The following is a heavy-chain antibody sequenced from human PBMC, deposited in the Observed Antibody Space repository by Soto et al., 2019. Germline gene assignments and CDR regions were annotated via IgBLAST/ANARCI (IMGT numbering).Heavy chain of an antibody. CDR3: AREPLYSSPQGDAFDI. CDR1: GFTVSSNY. CDR2: IYSGGST. V-gene: IGHV3-53*01. J-gene: IGHJ3*02. D-gene: IGHD6-13*01. Sequence: GGSLRLSCAASGFTVSSNYMSWVRQAPGKGLEWVSVIYSGGSTYYADSVKGRFTISRDNSKNTLYLQMNSLRAEDTAVYYCAREPLYSSPQGDAFDIWGQGTMVTVSS.